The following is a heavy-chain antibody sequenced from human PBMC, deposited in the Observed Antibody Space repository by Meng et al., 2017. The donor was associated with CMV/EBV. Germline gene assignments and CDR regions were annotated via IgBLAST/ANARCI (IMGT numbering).Heavy chain of an antibody. CDR2: INHSGST. J-gene: IGHJ4*02. Sequence: PPQWGEGLLKPSETLSLPCAVYGWSFSGYYWSWIRQPPGKGLEWIGEINHSGSTNYNPSLKSRVTISVDTSKNQFSLKLSSVTAADTAVYYCARGSIAARLGLGDWGQGTLVTVSS. CDR3: ARGSIAARLGLGD. CDR1: GWSFSGYY. V-gene: IGHV4-34*01. D-gene: IGHD6-6*01.